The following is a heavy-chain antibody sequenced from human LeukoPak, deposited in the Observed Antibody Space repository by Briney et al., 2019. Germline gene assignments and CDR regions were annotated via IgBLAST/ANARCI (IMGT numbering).Heavy chain of an antibody. J-gene: IGHJ6*03. CDR3: ARSSPPTYYHFYYYMDV. CDR2: INPSSGGA. Sequence: GASVKVSCKASGYTFTGYYLHWVRQAPGQGLEWMGRINPSSGGAKYAQNFQGRVIITTDTSISTAYMELSSLRSDDTAVYYCARSSPPTYYHFYYYMDVWGKGSTVTVSS. V-gene: IGHV1-2*06. D-gene: IGHD6-13*01. CDR1: GYTFTGYY.